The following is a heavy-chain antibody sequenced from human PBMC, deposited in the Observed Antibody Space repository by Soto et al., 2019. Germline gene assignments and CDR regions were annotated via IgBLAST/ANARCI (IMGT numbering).Heavy chain of an antibody. V-gene: IGHV1-46*01. Sequence: GASVKVSCKASGYTFTSYYMHWVRQAPGQGLEWMGIINPSGGGTSYAQKFQGRVTMTRDTSTSTVYMELSSLGSEDTAVYYCARDRTVARDAFDIWGQGTMVTVSS. CDR3: ARDRTVARDAFDI. CDR1: GYTFTSYY. J-gene: IGHJ3*02. CDR2: INPSGGGT. D-gene: IGHD4-17*01.